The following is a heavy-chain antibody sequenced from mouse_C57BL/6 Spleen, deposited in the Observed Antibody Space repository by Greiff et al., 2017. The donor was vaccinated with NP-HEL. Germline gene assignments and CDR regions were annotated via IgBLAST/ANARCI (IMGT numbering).Heavy chain of an antibody. CDR1: GFTFSDYY. V-gene: IGHV5-12*01. D-gene: IGHD2-2*01. CDR2: ISNGGGST. J-gene: IGHJ4*01. CDR3: ARRYGYDDAMDY. Sequence: EVKLVESGGGLVQPGGSLKLSCAASGFTFSDYYMYWVRQTPEKRLEWVAYISNGGGSTYYPDTVKGRFTISRDKSKNTLYLQRSGLKYDDTAMYYCARRYGYDDAMDYWGQGTSVTVSS.